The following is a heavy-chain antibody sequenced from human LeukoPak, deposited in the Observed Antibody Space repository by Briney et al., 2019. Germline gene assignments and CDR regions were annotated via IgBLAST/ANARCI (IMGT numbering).Heavy chain of an antibody. V-gene: IGHV4-4*07. CDR2: IYTSGST. CDR3: ARDIGYYGSGSFDY. CDR1: GGSISSYY. Sequence: SETLSLTCTVSGGSISSYYWSWIRHPAGKGLEWIGRIYTSGSTNYNPSLKSRVTMSVDTSKNQFSLKLSSVTAADTAVYYCARDIGYYGSGSFDYWGQGTLVTVSS. J-gene: IGHJ4*02. D-gene: IGHD3-10*01.